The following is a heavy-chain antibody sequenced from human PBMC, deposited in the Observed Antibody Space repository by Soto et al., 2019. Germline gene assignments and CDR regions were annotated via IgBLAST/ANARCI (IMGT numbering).Heavy chain of an antibody. CDR3: ALQQLNRYCSNTSCHTTPYYFYYYGIDV. J-gene: IGHJ6*02. CDR2: ISYDGSNK. V-gene: IGHV3-30-3*01. D-gene: IGHD2-2*01. Sequence: QPGGSLRLSCAASGFTFSSYAMHWVRQAPGKGLEWVAVISYDGSNKYYADSVKGRFTISRDNSKNTLYLQMNSLRAEDTAVYYCALQQLNRYCSNTSCHTTPYYFYYYGIDVWGQGPTDT. CDR1: GFTFSSYA.